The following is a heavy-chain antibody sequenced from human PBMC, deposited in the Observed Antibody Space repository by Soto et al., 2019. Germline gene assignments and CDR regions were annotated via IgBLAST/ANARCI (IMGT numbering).Heavy chain of an antibody. V-gene: IGHV3-15*01. Sequence: GSLRLSCAASGFTFSNAWMSWVRQAPGKGLEWVGRIKSKTDGGTTDYAAPVKGRFTISRDDSKNTLYLQMNSLKTEDTAVYYCTTVFDDSSGYHDYWGQGTLVTVSS. CDR1: GFTFSNAW. CDR3: TTVFDDSSGYHDY. J-gene: IGHJ4*02. D-gene: IGHD3-22*01. CDR2: IKSKTDGGTT.